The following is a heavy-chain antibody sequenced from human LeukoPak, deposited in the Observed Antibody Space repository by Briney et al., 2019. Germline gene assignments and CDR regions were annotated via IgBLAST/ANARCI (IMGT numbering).Heavy chain of an antibody. Sequence: PGGSLRLSCTASGFTFGDYAMSWVRQAPGKGLEWVGFIRSKAYGGTTEYAASVKGRFTISRDDSKSIAYLQMNSLKTEDTAVYYCTRSHGDSNWGFDYWGQGTLVTVSS. J-gene: IGHJ4*02. CDR3: TRSHGDSNWGFDY. CDR2: IRSKAYGGTT. V-gene: IGHV3-49*04. D-gene: IGHD7-27*01. CDR1: GFTFGDYA.